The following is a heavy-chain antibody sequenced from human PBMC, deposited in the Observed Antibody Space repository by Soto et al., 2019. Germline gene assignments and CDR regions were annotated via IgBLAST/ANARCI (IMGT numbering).Heavy chain of an antibody. CDR2: IIPIFGTA. J-gene: IGHJ3*02. CDR3: ARPGGVTMIVVDPGAFDI. Sequence: QVQLVQSGAEVKKPGSSVKVSCTASGGTFSSYAISWVRQAPGQGLEWMGGIIPIFGTANYAQKFQGRVTITADESTSTAYMELSSLRSEDTAVYYCARPGGVTMIVVDPGAFDIWGQGTMVTVSS. CDR1: GGTFSSYA. D-gene: IGHD3-22*01. V-gene: IGHV1-69*01.